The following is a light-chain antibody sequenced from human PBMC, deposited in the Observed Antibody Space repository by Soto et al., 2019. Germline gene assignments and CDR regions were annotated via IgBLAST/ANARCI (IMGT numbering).Light chain of an antibody. CDR3: QQYSTYPRP. CDR1: QGVGTF. J-gene: IGKJ5*01. CDR2: TAS. Sequence: DIRLTQSPSSLSASVGDRVTITCRASQGVGTFLAWYQHKPGKAPKSLIKTASTLQSGVPSRFSGSGSGTDFTLTISSLQPADFATYYCQQYSTYPRPFGQGTRV. V-gene: IGKV1D-16*01.